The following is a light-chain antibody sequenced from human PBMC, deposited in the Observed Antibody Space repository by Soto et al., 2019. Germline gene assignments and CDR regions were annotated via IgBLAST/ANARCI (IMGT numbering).Light chain of an antibody. CDR3: ETWDSNTQNLV. Sequence: QAVVTQSSSASASLGSSVKLTCTLSSGHSSYIIAWHQQQPGKAPRYLMKLEGSGSYNKGSGVPDRFSGSSSGADRYLTISYLQVEDEADYDCETWDSNTQNLVFGGGTALTVL. CDR1: SGHSSYI. J-gene: IGLJ3*02. V-gene: IGLV4-60*02. CDR2: LEGSGSY.